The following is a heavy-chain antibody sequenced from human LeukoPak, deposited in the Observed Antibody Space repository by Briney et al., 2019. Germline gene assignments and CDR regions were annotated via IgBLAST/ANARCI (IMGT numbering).Heavy chain of an antibody. Sequence: SETLSLTCAVYGGSFSGYYWSWIRQPPGKGLEWIGEINHSGSTNYNPSLKSRVTISVDTSKNQFSLKLSSVTAADTAVYYCARGRGSGWSRGDFDYWGQGTLVTVSS. CDR3: ARGRGSGWSRGDFDY. CDR2: INHSGST. CDR1: GGSFSGYY. D-gene: IGHD6-19*01. J-gene: IGHJ4*02. V-gene: IGHV4-34*01.